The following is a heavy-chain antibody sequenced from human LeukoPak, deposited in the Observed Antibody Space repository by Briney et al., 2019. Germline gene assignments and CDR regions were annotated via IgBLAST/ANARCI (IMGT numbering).Heavy chain of an antibody. V-gene: IGHV5-51*01. CDR1: GYNLLSYW. Sequence: GESLKISCKASGYNLLSYWIAWVRQMPGRGLEWMGVIYPGDSESRYSSSFQGQVAISVDKSINTAYLQWSSLQASDTAMYYCGMSGDRVPLQDDVFDVWGQGTMVTVST. CDR2: IYPGDSES. CDR3: GMSGDRVPLQDDVFDV. D-gene: IGHD1-26*01. J-gene: IGHJ3*01.